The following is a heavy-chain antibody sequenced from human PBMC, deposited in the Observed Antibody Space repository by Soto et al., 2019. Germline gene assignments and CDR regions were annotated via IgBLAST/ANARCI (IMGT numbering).Heavy chain of an antibody. CDR2: ISAYNGNT. V-gene: IGHV1-18*04. J-gene: IGHJ6*02. CDR1: GYTFTSYG. D-gene: IGHD6-13*01. CDR3: ARGLSSSWSHYGMDV. Sequence: ASVKVSCKASGYTFTSYGISWVRQAPGQGLEWMGWISAYNGNTNDAQKLQGRVTMTTDTSTSTAYMELRSLRSDDTAVYYCARGLSSSWSHYGMDVWGQGTTVTVSS.